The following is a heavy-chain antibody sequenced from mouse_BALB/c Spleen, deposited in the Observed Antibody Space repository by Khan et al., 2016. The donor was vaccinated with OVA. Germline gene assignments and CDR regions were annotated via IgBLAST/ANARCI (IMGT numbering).Heavy chain of an antibody. D-gene: IGHD1-2*01. CDR1: GYTFTDYY. V-gene: IGHV1-77*01. CDR2: ISPGSGDT. CDR3: ARRNYFGYTFAY. J-gene: IGHJ3*01. Sequence: QVQLKESGAELARPGASVKLSCKASGYTFTDYYINWVKQRTGQGIEGIGEISPGSGDTYYNERIKGKATLTAEKSSSTAYRKLSSLTSGASAVYFCARRNYFGYTFAYWGQGTLVTVSA.